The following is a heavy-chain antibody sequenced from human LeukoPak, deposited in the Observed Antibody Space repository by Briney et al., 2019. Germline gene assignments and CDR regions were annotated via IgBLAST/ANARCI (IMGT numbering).Heavy chain of an antibody. V-gene: IGHV1-2*02. Sequence: ASVKVSCKAAGYTFTGYYMHWVRQAPGQGLEWMGWINPNSGGTNYAQKFQGRGTMTRYTSISTAYMELSRPSSDDTAVYYCARGIYSDSTGYPDDWGQGTLVTVSS. D-gene: IGHD3-22*01. CDR3: ARGIYSDSTGYPDD. CDR1: GYTFTGYY. J-gene: IGHJ4*02. CDR2: INPNSGGT.